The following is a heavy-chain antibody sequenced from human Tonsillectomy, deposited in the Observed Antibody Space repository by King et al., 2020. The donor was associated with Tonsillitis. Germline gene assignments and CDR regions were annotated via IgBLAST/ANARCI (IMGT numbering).Heavy chain of an antibody. CDR2: INHSGST. CDR1: CGSFSGYY. Sequence: VQLQQWGAGLLKPSETLSLTCAVHCGSFSGYYWSWIRQPPGKGLEWIGEINHSGSTNYSPSLKSQVTISVDTYKNQFSLKLGSVTAADTAVYYCARGRIAARPGAYYYYMDVWGKGTTVTVSS. V-gene: IGHV4-34*01. CDR3: ARGRIAARPGAYYYYMDV. J-gene: IGHJ6*03. D-gene: IGHD6-6*01.